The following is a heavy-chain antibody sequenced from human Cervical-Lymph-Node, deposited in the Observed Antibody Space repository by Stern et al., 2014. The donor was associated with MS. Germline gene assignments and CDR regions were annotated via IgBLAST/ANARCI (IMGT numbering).Heavy chain of an antibody. V-gene: IGHV1-2*02. CDR1: GYNFNAYY. CDR2: LNPRTGGT. D-gene: IGHD2-15*01. CDR3: ARDRGLGVVVAADLDS. J-gene: IGHJ4*02. Sequence: VQLVESGAEVKNPGASVRVSCKTSGYNFNAYYLHWVRQAPGQRLEWMGWLNPRTGGTKFAQQFQGRVTMTRDTPISTAYMELTMLRSDDTAVYSCARDRGLGVVVAADLDSWGQGSLVTVPS.